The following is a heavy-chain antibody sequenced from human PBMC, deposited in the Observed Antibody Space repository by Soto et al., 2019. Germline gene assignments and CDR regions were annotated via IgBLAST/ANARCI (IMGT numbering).Heavy chain of an antibody. D-gene: IGHD1-1*01. CDR2: VIPLLDAS. CDR1: GAAFSNYT. V-gene: IGHV1-69*08. J-gene: IGHJ6*03. CDR3: ASGKSQMSQDRMGFYYYMDV. Sequence: QVQLVQSGADVQKPGSSVKISCTASGAAFSNYTFTWVRRAPGQGLEWVGRVIPLLDASNYAEKFQDRVTMSADRSTSTVYMELSGLRSEDSAIYYCASGKSQMSQDRMGFYYYMDVWGKGTTVTVSS.